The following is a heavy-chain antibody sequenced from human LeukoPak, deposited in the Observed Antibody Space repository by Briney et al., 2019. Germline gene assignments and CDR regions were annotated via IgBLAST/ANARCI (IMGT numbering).Heavy chain of an antibody. J-gene: IGHJ3*01. CDR1: GFTFSAYH. V-gene: IGHV3-30*03. Sequence: GGSLRLSCAASGFTFSAYHINWVRQAPGKGLEWVSAMSYDGFSKYYADSMKGRLTISRDDSENTVYLQMKSLRPEDTAVYYCAREGHTSGYCGTFDVWGQGTTVAVS. CDR3: AREGHTSGYCGTFDV. CDR2: MSYDGFSK. D-gene: IGHD3-22*01.